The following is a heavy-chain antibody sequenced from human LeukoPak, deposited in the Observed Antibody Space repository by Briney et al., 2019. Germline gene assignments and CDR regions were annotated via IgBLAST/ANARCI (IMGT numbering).Heavy chain of an antibody. Sequence: GGSLRLSCAASGFTFSSYAMSWVRRPPGKGLEWVSTISGSGGSTYYADSVKGRFTISRDNSKNTLYLQMNSLRAEDTAVYSCARIDGSYFDYWGQGTLVTVSS. J-gene: IGHJ4*02. CDR3: ARIDGSYFDY. CDR1: GFTFSSYA. V-gene: IGHV3-23*01. CDR2: ISGSGGST. D-gene: IGHD1-26*01.